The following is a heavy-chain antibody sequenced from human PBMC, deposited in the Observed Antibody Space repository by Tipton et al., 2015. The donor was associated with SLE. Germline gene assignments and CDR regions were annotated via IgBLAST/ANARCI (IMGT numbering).Heavy chain of an antibody. CDR2: ISWDGIKT. CDR3: ATTVCIVCHLDY. V-gene: IGHV3-43*01. D-gene: IGHD3-16*02. CDR1: GLAFDDQT. Sequence: SLRLSCAASGLAFDDQTMHWVRQGPGKGLEWVSLISWDGIKTYYADSVKGRFTISRDNSKNSLYLQMSSLRSEDTAVYYCATTVCIVCHLDYWGQGTLVTVSS. J-gene: IGHJ4*02.